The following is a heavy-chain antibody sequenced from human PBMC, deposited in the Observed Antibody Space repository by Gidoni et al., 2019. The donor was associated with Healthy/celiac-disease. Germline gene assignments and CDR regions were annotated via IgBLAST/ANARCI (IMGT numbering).Heavy chain of an antibody. D-gene: IGHD2-2*01. J-gene: IGHJ6*03. CDR3: AKDGARVVPAAEYYYYYYMDV. CDR2: ISWNSGSI. Sequence: EVQLVESGGGLVQPGRSLRLSCAASGFTFDDYAMHWVRQAPGKGLEWVSGISWNSGSIGYADSVKGRFTISRDNAKNSLYLQMNSLRAEDTALYYCAKDGARVVPAAEYYYYYYMDVWGKGTTVTVSS. CDR1: GFTFDDYA. V-gene: IGHV3-9*01.